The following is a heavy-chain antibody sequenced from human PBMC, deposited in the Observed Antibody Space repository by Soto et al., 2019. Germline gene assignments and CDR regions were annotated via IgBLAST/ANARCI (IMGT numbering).Heavy chain of an antibody. CDR2: ISYDGSNK. J-gene: IGHJ6*04. Sequence: GGSLRLSCAASGFTFSSYAMHWVRQAPGKGLEWVAVISYDGSNKYYADSVKGRFTISRDNSKNTLYLQMNSMRAEDTAVYYCARDEGMTAEQSHYYYYGMDVWGKGPTVTVSS. V-gene: IGHV3-30-3*01. CDR3: ARDEGMTAEQSHYYYYGMDV. D-gene: IGHD2-21*02. CDR1: GFTFSSYA.